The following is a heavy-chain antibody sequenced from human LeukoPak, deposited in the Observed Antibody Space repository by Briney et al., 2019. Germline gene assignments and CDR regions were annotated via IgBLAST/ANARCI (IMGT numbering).Heavy chain of an antibody. Sequence: GGSLRLSCAASGFTFDEYAMHWVRQAPGKGLEWVSGISYSSGSIGYVDSVKGRFTISRDNTKNSIYLQMNSLRAEDTAVYYCARAKTTAEYYYGSGYKSYYYMDVWGKGTTVTVSS. J-gene: IGHJ6*03. CDR1: GFTFDEYA. CDR2: ISYSSGSI. D-gene: IGHD3-10*01. CDR3: ARAKTTAEYYYGSGYKSYYYMDV. V-gene: IGHV3-9*01.